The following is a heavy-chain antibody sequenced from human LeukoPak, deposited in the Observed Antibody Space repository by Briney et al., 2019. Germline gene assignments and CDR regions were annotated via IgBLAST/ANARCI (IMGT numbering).Heavy chain of an antibody. Sequence: ASVKVSCKASGGTFSSYAISWVRQAPGQGVEWMGGIIPIFGTANYAQKFHGRVTITTDESTSTAYMELSSLRYEDTAVYYCARDLPSYYDSSGSYQGLWRKGTTVTLPS. CDR3: ARDLPSYYDSSGSYQGL. CDR1: GGTFSSYA. V-gene: IGHV1-69*05. J-gene: IGHJ6*04. CDR2: IIPIFGTA. D-gene: IGHD3-22*01.